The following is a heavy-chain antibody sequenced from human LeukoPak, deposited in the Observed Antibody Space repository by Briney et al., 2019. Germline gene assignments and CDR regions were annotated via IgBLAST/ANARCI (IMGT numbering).Heavy chain of an antibody. V-gene: IGHV3-30-3*01. CDR2: ISYDGSNK. CDR1: GFTFSSYA. D-gene: IGHD2/OR15-2a*01. CDR3: TTDIIYGRLGKTDY. Sequence: GGSLRLSCAASGFTFSSYAMHWVRQAPGKGLEWVAVISYDGSNKYYADSVKGRFTISRDNSKNTLYLQMNSLRAEDTAVYYCTTDIIYGRLGKTDYWGQGTLVTVSS. J-gene: IGHJ4*02.